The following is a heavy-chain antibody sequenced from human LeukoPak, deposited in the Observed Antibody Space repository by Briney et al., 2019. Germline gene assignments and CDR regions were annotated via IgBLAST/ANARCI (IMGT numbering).Heavy chain of an antibody. Sequence: GGSLRLSCTASGFTFGDYGMSWVRQAPGKGLEWVGFIRSKAYGGTTEYAASVKGRFTISRDDSKSIAYLQVNSLKTEDTAVYYCTGSFGELSFFAHWGQGTLVTVSS. CDR2: IRSKAYGGTT. CDR3: TGSFGELSFFAH. D-gene: IGHD3-10*01. V-gene: IGHV3-49*04. CDR1: GFTFGDYG. J-gene: IGHJ4*02.